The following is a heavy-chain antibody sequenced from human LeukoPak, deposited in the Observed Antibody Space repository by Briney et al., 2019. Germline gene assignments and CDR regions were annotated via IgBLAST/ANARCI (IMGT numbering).Heavy chain of an antibody. D-gene: IGHD5-12*01. V-gene: IGHV4-34*01. CDR2: INHSGST. Sequence: SETLSLTCAVYGVSFSGYYWSWIRQPPGKGLEWIGEINHSGSTNYNPSPKSRVTISVDTSKNQFSLKLSSVTAADTAVYYCARAGLRRVYYYYMDVWGKGTTVTVSS. J-gene: IGHJ6*03. CDR3: ARAGLRRVYYYYMDV. CDR1: GVSFSGYY.